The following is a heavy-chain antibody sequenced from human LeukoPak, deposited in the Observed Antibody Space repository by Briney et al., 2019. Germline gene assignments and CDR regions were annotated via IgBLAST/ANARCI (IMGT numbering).Heavy chain of an antibody. D-gene: IGHD6-6*01. V-gene: IGHV4-34*08. J-gene: IGHJ5*02. Sequence: PGGSLRLSCAASGFTFSSYAMSWVRQSPGKGLEWIGEINQSGRTNYNPSLKTRLTISVDTAKNLFSLNLTSMTAADTATYYCAVRDGHSTSSGDTWGQGTLVTVSS. CDR3: AVRDGHSTSSGDT. CDR1: GFTFSSYA. CDR2: INQSGRT.